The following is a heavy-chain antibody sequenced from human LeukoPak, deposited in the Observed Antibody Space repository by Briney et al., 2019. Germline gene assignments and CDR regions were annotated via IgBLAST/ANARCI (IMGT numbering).Heavy chain of an antibody. CDR3: STSGGSWDYFDF. CDR2: IKRKTDGGTT. Sequence: GGSLRLSCAASGFTFSNAWMSWVRQAPGKGLEWVGRIKRKTDGGTTDYAAPVKGKFTISRDDSKSTLYLQMNSLKTEDTAVYYCSTSGGSWDYFDFWSQGTLVTVSS. J-gene: IGHJ4*02. CDR1: GFTFSNAW. V-gene: IGHV3-15*01. D-gene: IGHD1-26*01.